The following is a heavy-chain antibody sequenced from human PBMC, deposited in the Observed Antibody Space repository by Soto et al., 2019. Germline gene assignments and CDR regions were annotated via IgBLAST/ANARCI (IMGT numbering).Heavy chain of an antibody. CDR1: GFTFSSYA. Sequence: GGSLILSCAASGFTFSSYAMKWVRQAPGKGLEWVSLIGESGTPTYYADSVKGRFTISRDNSGNTLFLEMYSLGAEDTAVYYCARYIPGVRYYGMDVWGQGTTVTVSS. D-gene: IGHD2-2*01. J-gene: IGHJ6*02. CDR3: ARYIPGVRYYGMDV. CDR2: IGESGTPT. V-gene: IGHV3-23*01.